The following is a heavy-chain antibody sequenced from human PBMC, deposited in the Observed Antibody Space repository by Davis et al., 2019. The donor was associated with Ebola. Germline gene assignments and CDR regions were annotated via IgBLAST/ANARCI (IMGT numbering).Heavy chain of an antibody. Sequence: ASVKVSCKASGYTFINYDVHWVRQAPGQGLDWMGWLSPDGGNTGSAQKFQGRVTMTRITSMSTVYMELTSLTSEDTAVYYCARSQSSSWYNREDFWDLWGQGTLVTVSS. V-gene: IGHV1-8*01. CDR1: GYTFINYD. J-gene: IGHJ5*02. D-gene: IGHD6-19*01. CDR2: LSPDGGNT. CDR3: ARSQSSSWYNREDFWDL.